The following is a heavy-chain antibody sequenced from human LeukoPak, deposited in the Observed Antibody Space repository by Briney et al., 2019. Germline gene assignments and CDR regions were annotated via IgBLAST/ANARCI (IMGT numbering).Heavy chain of an antibody. CDR2: ISGSGVST. D-gene: IGHD1-26*01. Sequence: PGGSLRLSCAASGFNFHIYGMNWVRQAPGKGLEWVSGISGSGVSTDYADSVKGRFTIPRDNSKNMVYLQMNTLRAEDTAIYYCAKDRGPYIGIDNNWLHPWGQGTLVTVSS. CDR3: AKDRGPYIGIDNNWLHP. CDR1: GFNFHIYG. V-gene: IGHV3-23*01. J-gene: IGHJ5*02.